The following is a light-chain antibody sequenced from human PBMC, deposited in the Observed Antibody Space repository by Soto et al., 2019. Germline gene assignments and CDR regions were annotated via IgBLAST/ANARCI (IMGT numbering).Light chain of an antibody. J-gene: IGLJ3*02. CDR1: SSDVGGYNY. V-gene: IGLV2-14*01. Sequence: QSVLTQPASVSGSPGQSITISCTGTSSDVGGYNYVSWYQQHPGKAPKLMIYEVSNRPSGVSNRFSGSKSGNTASLTISGLQAEDEADYYCNSYTTSSTPPLVFGGGTKLTVL. CDR3: NSYTTSSTPPLV. CDR2: EVS.